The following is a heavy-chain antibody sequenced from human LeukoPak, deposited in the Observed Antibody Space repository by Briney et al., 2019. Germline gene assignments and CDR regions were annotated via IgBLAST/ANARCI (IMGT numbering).Heavy chain of an antibody. CDR2: INWNGGST. V-gene: IGHV3-20*04. J-gene: IGHJ3*02. CDR3: AGDGDYENDAFDI. D-gene: IGHD4-17*01. CDR1: GFTFDDYG. Sequence: GGSLRLSCAASGFTFDDYGMSWVRQAPGKGLEWVSGINWNGGSTGYADSVKGRFTISRDNSKNTLYLQMNSLRAEDTAVYYCAGDGDYENDAFDIWGQGTMVTVSS.